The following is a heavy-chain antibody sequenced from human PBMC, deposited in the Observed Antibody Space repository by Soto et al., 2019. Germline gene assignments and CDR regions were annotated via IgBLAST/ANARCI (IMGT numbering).Heavy chain of an antibody. CDR1: GGSISSYY. Sequence: SETLSLTCTVSGGSISSYYWSWIRQPPGKGLEWIGYIYYSGSTNYNPSLKSRVTISVDTSKNQFSLKLSSVTAADTAVYYCARSRGRRFLEVGYMDVWGKGTTVTVSS. D-gene: IGHD3-3*01. CDR3: ARSRGRRFLEVGYMDV. CDR2: IYYSGST. V-gene: IGHV4-59*01. J-gene: IGHJ6*03.